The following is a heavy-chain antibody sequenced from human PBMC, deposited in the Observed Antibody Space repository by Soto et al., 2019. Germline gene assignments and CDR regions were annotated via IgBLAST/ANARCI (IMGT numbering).Heavy chain of an antibody. J-gene: IGHJ6*02. CDR3: ASDSQYSSSSGYYYYGMDV. CDR1: GYTFTSYA. Sequence: ASVKVSCKASGYTFTSYAMHWVRQAPGQRLEWMGWINAGNGSTNYSQKFQGRVTMTRDTSTSTAYMELSSLRSEDTAVYYCASDSQYSSSSGYYYYGMDVWGQGTTVTVSS. CDR2: INAGNGST. V-gene: IGHV1-3*01. D-gene: IGHD6-6*01.